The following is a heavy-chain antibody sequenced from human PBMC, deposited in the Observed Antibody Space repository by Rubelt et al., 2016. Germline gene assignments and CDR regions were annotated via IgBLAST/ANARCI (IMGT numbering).Heavy chain of an antibody. CDR1: GGSISNRDYY. CDR3: ARKVGGSGGLDY. V-gene: IGHV4-31*03. Sequence: QVQLQESGPGLVEPSQTLSLTCTVSGGSISNRDYYWSWIRQPPGKGLELVAYIFYSVNTYYNPSLNSRTTFSVDTSKNQFSLKLTSVTAADTAVYYCARKVGGSGGLDYWGQGTLVTVSS. CDR2: IFYSVNT. J-gene: IGHJ4*02. D-gene: IGHD3-16*01.